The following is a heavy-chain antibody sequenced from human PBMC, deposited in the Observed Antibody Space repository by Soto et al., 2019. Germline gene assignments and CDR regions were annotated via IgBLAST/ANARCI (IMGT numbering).Heavy chain of an antibody. CDR2: ISYDGSNK. D-gene: IGHD6-13*01. CDR1: GFTFSSYA. J-gene: IGHJ6*02. Sequence: GGSLRLSCAASGFTFSSYAMHWVRQAPGKGLEWVAVISYDGSNKYYADSVKGRFTISRDNSKNTLYLQMNSLRAEDTAVYYCAAGYSSSWYVEDYYYGMDVWGQGTTVTVSS. V-gene: IGHV3-30-3*01. CDR3: AAGYSSSWYVEDYYYGMDV.